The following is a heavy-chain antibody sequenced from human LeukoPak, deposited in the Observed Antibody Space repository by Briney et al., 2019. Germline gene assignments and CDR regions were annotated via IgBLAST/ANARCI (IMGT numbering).Heavy chain of an antibody. V-gene: IGHV6-1*01. J-gene: IGHJ4*02. Sequence: SLTLSLTCAISGDSVSSNSAAWNWIRQSPSRGLEWLGRTCYRYKWYNDYAVSVKSRITINPDTSKNQFSLQLNSVPPEDTAVYYCARARLESGSYYVHYWGQRTPVSVSS. CDR3: ARARLESGSYYVHY. D-gene: IGHD1-26*01. CDR1: GDSVSSNSAA. CDR2: TCYRYKWYN.